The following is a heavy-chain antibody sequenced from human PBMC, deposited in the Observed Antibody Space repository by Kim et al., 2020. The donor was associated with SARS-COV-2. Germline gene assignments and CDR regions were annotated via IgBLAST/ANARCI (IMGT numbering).Heavy chain of an antibody. CDR1: GFSFSDYG. D-gene: IGHD3-3*01. CDR2: ISDDGRKK. Sequence: GGSLRLSCAASGFSFSDYGMEWVRQAPGKGLEWVAVISDDGRKKFYVDSVKGRFTISRDNSKSTLYLQMNSLRAEDTAVYYCAKEVPSDFWSGYYGQYSYYGMDVWGQGTTVTVSS. CDR3: AKEVPSDFWSGYYGQYSYYGMDV. J-gene: IGHJ6*02. V-gene: IGHV3-30*18.